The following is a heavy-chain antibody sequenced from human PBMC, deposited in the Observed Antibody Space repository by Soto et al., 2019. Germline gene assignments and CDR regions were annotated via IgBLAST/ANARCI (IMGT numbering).Heavy chain of an antibody. V-gene: IGHV4-31*03. CDR1: GGSISSGGYY. Sequence: PSETLSLTCTVSGGSISSGGYYWSWIRQHPGKGLEWIGYIYYNGSTYYNPSLKSRVTMSVDTSKNQFSLKLSSVTAADTAVYYCARSNWYSEYWGQGTLVTVSS. CDR3: ARSNWYSEY. J-gene: IGHJ4*02. CDR2: IYYNGST. D-gene: IGHD7-27*01.